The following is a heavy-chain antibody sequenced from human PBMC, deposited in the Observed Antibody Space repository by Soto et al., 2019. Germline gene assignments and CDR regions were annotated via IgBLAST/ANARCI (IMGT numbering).Heavy chain of an antibody. CDR3: AKDLVLGFYYSDSSGHSDS. D-gene: IGHD3-22*01. CDR1: GFTFSSYA. J-gene: IGHJ4*02. Sequence: PGGSLRLACAASGFTFSSYAMSWVRQAPGKGLEWVPAISGSGGSTYYADSVKGRFTISRDNSKNTLYLQMNSLRAEDTAVYYCAKDLVLGFYYSDSSGHSDSWGQGTLVTAPQ. CDR2: ISGSGGST. V-gene: IGHV3-23*01.